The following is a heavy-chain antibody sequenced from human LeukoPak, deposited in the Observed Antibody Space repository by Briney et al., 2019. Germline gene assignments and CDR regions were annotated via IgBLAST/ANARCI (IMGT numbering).Heavy chain of an antibody. CDR2: IFGGGDT. CDR1: GFSVSNNY. J-gene: IGHJ6*03. D-gene: IGHD5-12*01. CDR3: AREEIEEVPTLTFNWVAIYYSHYMDV. Sequence: AGGSLRLSCAASGFSVSNNYMNWVRQSPGKGLEGVSVIFGGGDTYYADSVRGRFTISRDDSKNTVYLQMSSLRAEDTAVYYCAREEIEEVPTLTFNWVAIYYSHYMDVWGKGTTVTVSS. V-gene: IGHV3-66*02.